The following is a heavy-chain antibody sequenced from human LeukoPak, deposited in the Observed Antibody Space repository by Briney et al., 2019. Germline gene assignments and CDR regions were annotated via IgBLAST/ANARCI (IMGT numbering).Heavy chain of an antibody. CDR1: GFTFSSYG. CDR3: ARGVVVIAATGMEDY. D-gene: IGHD2-15*01. Sequence: PGGSLRLSCAASGFTFSSYGMHWVRQAPGKGLEWVAVIWYDGSNKCYADSVKGRFTISRDNSKNTLYLQMNSLRAEDTAVYYCARGVVVIAATGMEDYWGQGTLVTVSS. CDR2: IWYDGSNK. J-gene: IGHJ4*02. V-gene: IGHV3-33*01.